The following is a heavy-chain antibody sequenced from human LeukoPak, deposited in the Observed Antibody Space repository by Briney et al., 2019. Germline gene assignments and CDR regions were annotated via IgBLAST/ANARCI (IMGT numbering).Heavy chain of an antibody. CDR2: IYYSGST. CDR3: ARLVGATSDY. CDR1: GGSISSSSYY. D-gene: IGHD1-26*01. Sequence: SETLSLTCTVSGGSISSSSYYWGWIRQPPGKGLEWIGSIYYSGSTYYNPSLKSRVTISVDTSKNQFSLKLSSVTAADTAVYYCARLVGATSDYWGQGTLVTVSS. J-gene: IGHJ4*02. V-gene: IGHV4-39*01.